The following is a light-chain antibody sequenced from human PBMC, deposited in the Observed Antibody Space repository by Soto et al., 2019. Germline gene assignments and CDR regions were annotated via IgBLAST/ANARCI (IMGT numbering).Light chain of an antibody. V-gene: IGKV3-20*01. CDR1: QSVSSNY. Sequence: EIVLTQSPGTLSLSPGERATLSCRASQSVSSNYLAWYQQKPGQAPRLLIYGASSRATGIPDRFSGSGSGSDFTLTINRLEPEDFAVYYCQQYGTSPGLFTFGPGTKVDI. J-gene: IGKJ3*01. CDR3: QQYGTSPGLFT. CDR2: GAS.